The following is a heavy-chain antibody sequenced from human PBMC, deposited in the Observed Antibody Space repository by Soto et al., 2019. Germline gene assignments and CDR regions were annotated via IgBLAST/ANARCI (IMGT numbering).Heavy chain of an antibody. J-gene: IGHJ4*02. Sequence: QVQLQESGPGLVKPSGTLSLTCAVSGGSISSSNWWSWVRQPPGKGLEWIGEIYHSGSTNYNPSLNSRVTISVDKSKNQFSLKLSSVTAADTAVYYCARGTTDNWPQSYFDYWGQGTLVTVSS. CDR2: IYHSGST. D-gene: IGHD1-20*01. CDR3: ARGTTDNWPQSYFDY. CDR1: GGSISSSNW. V-gene: IGHV4-4*02.